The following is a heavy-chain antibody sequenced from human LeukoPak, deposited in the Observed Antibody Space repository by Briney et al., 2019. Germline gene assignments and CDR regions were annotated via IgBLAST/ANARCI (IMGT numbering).Heavy chain of an antibody. V-gene: IGHV4-59*08. CDR3: ARHGSDSGSHYRGFDY. CDR2: IYYSGST. J-gene: IGHJ4*02. CDR1: GASITSYY. Sequence: PSETLSLTCAVSGASITSYYWSWIRQPPGKGLEWIGYIYYSGSTYYNPSLKSRVTISVATSKNQFSLKLSSVPAADTAVYYCARHGSDSGSHYRGFDYWGQGTLVTVSS. D-gene: IGHD1-26*01.